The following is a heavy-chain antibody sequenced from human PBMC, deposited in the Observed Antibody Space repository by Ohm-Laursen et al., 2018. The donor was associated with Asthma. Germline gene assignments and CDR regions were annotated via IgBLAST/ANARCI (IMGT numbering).Heavy chain of an antibody. D-gene: IGHD5-12*01. V-gene: IGHV4-30-4*01. Sequence: TLSLTCAVSGGSINSGDYYWSWVRQPPGKGLEWIGFIFYNGSTSYNPSLRSRVAISIDTSKNQFSLKVTSVIAADTAVYFCARDGGGYGVNYYYYGMDVWGQGTTVSVSS. CDR1: GGSINSGDYY. J-gene: IGHJ6*02. CDR3: ARDGGGYGVNYYYYGMDV. CDR2: IFYNGST.